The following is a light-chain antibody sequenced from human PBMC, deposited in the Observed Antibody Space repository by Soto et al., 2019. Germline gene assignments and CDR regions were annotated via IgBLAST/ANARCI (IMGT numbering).Light chain of an antibody. CDR1: QSISSW. CDR2: KAS. V-gene: IGKV1-5*03. J-gene: IGKJ5*01. CDR3: QQYNSYPFT. Sequence: DIQMTQSPSTLSASVGDRVTITCRASQSISSWLAWYQQKPGKAPKLLIYKASSLESGVPSRFSGSGSGTEFTLTISSLQPDDFATYYCQQYNSYPFTFGQGTRMEIK.